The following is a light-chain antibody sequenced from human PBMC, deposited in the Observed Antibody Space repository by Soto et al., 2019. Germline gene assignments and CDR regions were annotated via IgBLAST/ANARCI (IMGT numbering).Light chain of an antibody. V-gene: IGKV3-11*01. Sequence: EVVLTQSPVTRSLSPGERATLSCRASQSFRGLLAWYKQKPGQAPTLLIYYAYNRATGIPPRFSGSGSGTDFTLTISSLEPDDSAVYYCQQRHMWPITFGQGTRLEIK. CDR1: QSFRGL. CDR2: YAY. J-gene: IGKJ5*01. CDR3: QQRHMWPIT.